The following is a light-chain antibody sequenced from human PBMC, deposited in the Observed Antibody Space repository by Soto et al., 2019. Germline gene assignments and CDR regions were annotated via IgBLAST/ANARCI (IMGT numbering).Light chain of an antibody. CDR1: SSDVGDWNY. CDR2: EVS. J-gene: IGLJ1*01. Sequence: QSVLTQPDSVSGSPGQSITISCTGTSSDVGDWNYVSWYQQHPGKAPRVMIYEVSSRPSGVSDRFSGSKSGNTASLTISGLQPDDEADYFCGSYTSSTTLLVFGGGTKVTV. CDR3: GSYTSSTTLLV. V-gene: IGLV2-14*01.